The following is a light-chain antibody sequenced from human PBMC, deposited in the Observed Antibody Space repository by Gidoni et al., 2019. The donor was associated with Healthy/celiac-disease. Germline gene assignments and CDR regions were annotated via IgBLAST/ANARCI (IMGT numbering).Light chain of an antibody. CDR3: QQYNNWPPFT. Sequence: IVVTHSPATLSVSPGERATLSCRASQSVSINLAWYQQKPGQAPRLLIYGASTRATGIPARFSGRGSGTEFTLTISSLQSEDFAVYYCQQYNNWPPFTFGPGTKVDIK. V-gene: IGKV3-15*01. CDR1: QSVSIN. CDR2: GAS. J-gene: IGKJ3*01.